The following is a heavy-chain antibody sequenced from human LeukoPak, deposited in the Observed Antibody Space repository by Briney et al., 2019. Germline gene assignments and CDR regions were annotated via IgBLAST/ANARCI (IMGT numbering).Heavy chain of an antibody. CDR1: GGSFSGYY. J-gene: IGHJ4*02. CDR3: ARGRNCSGSSGSWKPSDY. D-gene: IGHD2-15*01. CDR2: INHSGST. Sequence: PSETLSLTCTVYGGSFSGYYWSWIRQPPGKGLEWIGEINHSGSTNYNPSLKSRVTISVDTSKNQFSLKLSSVTAADTAVYYCARGRNCSGSSGSWKPSDYWGQGTLVTVSS. V-gene: IGHV4-34*01.